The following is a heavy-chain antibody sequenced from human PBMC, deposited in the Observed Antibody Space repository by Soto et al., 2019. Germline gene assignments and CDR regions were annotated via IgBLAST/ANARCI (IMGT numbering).Heavy chain of an antibody. V-gene: IGHV4-39*01. Sequence: QLQLQESGPGLVKPSETLSLTCTVSGGSISSSSYYWGWIRQPPGKGLEWIGSIYYSGSTYYNPSLKSRVTISVDTSKNQFSLKLSSVTAADTAVYYCARMYYDFWSGYSPRSGYYYYGMDVW. CDR3: ARMYYDFWSGYSPRSGYYYYGMDV. D-gene: IGHD3-3*01. CDR2: IYYSGST. J-gene: IGHJ6*01. CDR1: GGSISSSSYY.